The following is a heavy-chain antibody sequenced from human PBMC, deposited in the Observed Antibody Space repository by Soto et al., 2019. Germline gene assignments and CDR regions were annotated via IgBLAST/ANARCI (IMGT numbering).Heavy chain of an antibody. D-gene: IGHD4-17*01. J-gene: IGHJ4*02. Sequence: SVKVSCKASGYTFTSYGISWVRQAPGQGLEWMGWISAYNGNTNYAQKLQGRVTMTTDTSTSTAYMELRSLRSDDTAVYYCARDSGMTTVTTNFDYWGQGTLVTVSS. CDR3: ARDSGMTTVTTNFDY. V-gene: IGHV1-18*04. CDR2: ISAYNGNT. CDR1: GYTFTSYG.